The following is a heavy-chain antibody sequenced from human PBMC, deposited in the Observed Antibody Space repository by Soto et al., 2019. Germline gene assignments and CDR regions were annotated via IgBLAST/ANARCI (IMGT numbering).Heavy chain of an antibody. CDR3: AREAVVLRSSSALGR. CDR1: GFTFSTYT. Sequence: GGSLRLSCVFSGFTFSTYTMNWVRQATGKGLEWVSSINGRSNYVYYADSVKGRFTISRDNAKNSLYLQMNRLRAEDTAIYYCAREAVVLRSSSALGRWSLETRITLSS. J-gene: IGHJ4*02. V-gene: IGHV3-21*01. CDR2: INGRSNYV. D-gene: IGHD2-8*02.